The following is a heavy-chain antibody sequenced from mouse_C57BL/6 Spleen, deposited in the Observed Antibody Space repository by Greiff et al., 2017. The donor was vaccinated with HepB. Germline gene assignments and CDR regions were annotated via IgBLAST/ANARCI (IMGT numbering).Heavy chain of an antibody. V-gene: IGHV5-17*01. J-gene: IGHJ4*01. CDR3: ARGDYYGSSPLYYYAMDY. Sequence: EVKLMESGGGLVKPGGSLKLSCAASGFTFSDYGMHWVRQAPEKGLEWVAYISSGSSTIYYADTVKGRFTISRDKAKNTLFLQMTSLRSEDTAMYYCARGDYYGSSPLYYYAMDYWGQGTSVTVSS. D-gene: IGHD1-1*01. CDR1: GFTFSDYG. CDR2: ISSGSSTI.